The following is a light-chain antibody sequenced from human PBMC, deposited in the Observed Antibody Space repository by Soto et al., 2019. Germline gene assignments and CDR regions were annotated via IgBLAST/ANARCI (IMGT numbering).Light chain of an antibody. Sequence: VLTQSPATLSLSTGERATLSCRTSQSIHTSLAWYQQKSGKPPRLVIYDSTLRANGVPDRFGGSRSGTEFTLTINSLEPEDLAVYYCQQRNVWPPITFGQGTRLEVK. V-gene: IGKV3-11*01. CDR3: QQRNVWPPIT. J-gene: IGKJ5*01. CDR2: DST. CDR1: QSIHTS.